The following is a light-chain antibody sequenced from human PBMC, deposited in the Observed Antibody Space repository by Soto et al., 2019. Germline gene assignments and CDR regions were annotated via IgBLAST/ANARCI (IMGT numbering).Light chain of an antibody. CDR1: HSISSW. J-gene: IGKJ1*01. V-gene: IGKV1-5*01. Sequence: DIEMTQSPSTLSASVVDRVTLTCRSSHSISSWLDWYQKKRGKAPKALIYDASSLESGVPSRFSGSGSGTEFTLTISSLQPEDFATYYCQQLNSYLWTFGQGTKV. CDR3: QQLNSYLWT. CDR2: DAS.